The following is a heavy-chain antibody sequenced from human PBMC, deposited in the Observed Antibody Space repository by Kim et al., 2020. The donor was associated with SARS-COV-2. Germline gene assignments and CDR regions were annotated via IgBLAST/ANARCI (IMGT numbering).Heavy chain of an antibody. Sequence: LKSRVTISVDTSKNQFSLKLSSVTAADTAVYYCARGTDSSSWYRNWYFDLWGRGTLVTVSS. V-gene: IGHV4-59*09. D-gene: IGHD6-13*01. J-gene: IGHJ2*01. CDR3: ARGTDSSSWYRNWYFDL.